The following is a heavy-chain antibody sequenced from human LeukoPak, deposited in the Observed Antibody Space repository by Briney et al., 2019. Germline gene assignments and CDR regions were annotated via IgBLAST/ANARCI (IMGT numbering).Heavy chain of an antibody. Sequence: ASVKVSCKASGGTFSSYDISWVRQAPGQGLEWMGGIIPIFGTANYAQKFQGRVTITADESTSTAYMELSSLRSEDTAVYYCARADHYYDSSGGFDYWGQGTLVTVSS. CDR1: GGTFSSYD. V-gene: IGHV1-69*13. CDR3: ARADHYYDSSGGFDY. D-gene: IGHD3-22*01. J-gene: IGHJ4*02. CDR2: IIPIFGTA.